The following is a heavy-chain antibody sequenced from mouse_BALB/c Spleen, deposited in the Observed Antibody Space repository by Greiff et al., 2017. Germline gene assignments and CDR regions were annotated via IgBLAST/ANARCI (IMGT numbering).Heavy chain of an antibody. CDR3: ARSMIRNAMDY. D-gene: IGHD2-4*01. Sequence: QVQLQQSGPELVKPGASVRISCKASGYTFTSYYIHWVKQRPGQGLEWIGWIYPGNVNTKYNEKFKGKATLTADKSSSTAYMQLSSLTSEDSAVYFCARSMIRNAMDYWGQGTSVTVSS. J-gene: IGHJ4*01. V-gene: IGHV1S56*01. CDR1: GYTFTSYY. CDR2: IYPGNVNT.